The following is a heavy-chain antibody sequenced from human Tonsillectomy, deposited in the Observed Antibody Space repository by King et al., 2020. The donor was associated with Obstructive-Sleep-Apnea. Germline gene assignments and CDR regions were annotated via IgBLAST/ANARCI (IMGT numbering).Heavy chain of an antibody. J-gene: IGHJ4*02. CDR1: GFTFDDSH. CDR2: IRSRRDNYAT. V-gene: IGHV3-73*01. D-gene: IGHD2-2*01. CDR3: SRQTDSCHDY. Sequence: VQLVESGGGLVQPGGSLKLSCAASGFTFDDSHMHWVRQAPGKGLEWIGHIRSRRDNYATAYAASVNGRFSISRDHTKSTADLQMNSLTTEDTAVYYCSRQTDSCHDYWGQGTRVTVPA.